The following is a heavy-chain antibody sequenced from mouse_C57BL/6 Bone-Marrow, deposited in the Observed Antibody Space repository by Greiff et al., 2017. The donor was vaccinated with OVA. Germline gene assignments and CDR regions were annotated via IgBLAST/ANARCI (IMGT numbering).Heavy chain of an antibody. CDR3: ARSGYYGSIDY. Sequence: VHLVESGAELARPGASVKLSCKASGYTFTSYGISWVKQRTGQGLEWIGEIYPRSGNTYYNEKFKGKATLTADKSSSTAYMELRSLTSEDSAVYFCARSGYYGSIDYWGQGTTLTVSS. CDR2: IYPRSGNT. CDR1: GYTFTSYG. D-gene: IGHD1-1*01. J-gene: IGHJ2*01. V-gene: IGHV1-81*01.